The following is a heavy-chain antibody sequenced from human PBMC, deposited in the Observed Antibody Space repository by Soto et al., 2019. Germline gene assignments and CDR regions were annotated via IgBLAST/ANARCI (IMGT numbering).Heavy chain of an antibody. D-gene: IGHD4-17*01. CDR2: INPGNGNT. Sequence: QVQVVQSGAEVKKPGASVKVSCKASGYTFTSYAMHWVRQAPGQRLEWMGWINPGNGNTKNSQKFQGRVTITRDTFASTAYMELSSLRSEDTAVDYCASGASSVTTFYFDLWGRGTLVTVSS. J-gene: IGHJ2*01. V-gene: IGHV1-3*01. CDR3: ASGASSVTTFYFDL. CDR1: GYTFTSYA.